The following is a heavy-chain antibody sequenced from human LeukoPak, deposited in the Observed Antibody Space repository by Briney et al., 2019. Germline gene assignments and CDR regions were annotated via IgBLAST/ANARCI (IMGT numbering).Heavy chain of an antibody. Sequence: ASVKVSCKASGYTFTGYYMHWLRQAPGQGLEWMGWINPDSGGTVYAQKYKGRITMTRDTSISTVYMELSRLRPDDTAIYYCARDRSRYSDAKDAFDLWGQGTIVTVSS. CDR2: INPDSGGT. V-gene: IGHV1-2*02. CDR3: ARDRSRYSDAKDAFDL. D-gene: IGHD5-18*01. J-gene: IGHJ3*01. CDR1: GYTFTGYY.